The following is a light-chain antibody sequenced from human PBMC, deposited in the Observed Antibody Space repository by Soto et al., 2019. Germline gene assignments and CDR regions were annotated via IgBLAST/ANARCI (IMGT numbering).Light chain of an antibody. Sequence: QAVVTQEPSLTVSPGGTVTLTCGSSAGAVTSGLYPYWFQQKPGQAPRTLIYDTSNKHSWTPARFSGSLLGGKAALTLSGAQPEDEAEYYCLLSYSGGRRVVFGGGTKLTVL. CDR3: LLSYSGGRRVV. J-gene: IGLJ2*01. V-gene: IGLV7-46*01. CDR2: DTS. CDR1: AGAVTSGLY.